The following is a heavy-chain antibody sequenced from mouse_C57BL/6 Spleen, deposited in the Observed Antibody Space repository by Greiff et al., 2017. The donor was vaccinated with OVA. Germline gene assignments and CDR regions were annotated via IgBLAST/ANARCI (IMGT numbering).Heavy chain of an antibody. CDR2: INPNNGGT. J-gene: IGHJ3*01. D-gene: IGHD2-3*01. CDR1: GYTFTDYY. CDR3: ARNGGWLLPAWFAY. Sequence: VQLQQSGPELVKPGASVKISCKASGYTFTDYYMNWVKQSHGKSLEWIGDINPNNGGTSYNQKFKGKATLTVDKSSSTAYMELRSLTSEDSAVYYCARNGGWLLPAWFAYWGQGTLVTVSA. V-gene: IGHV1-26*01.